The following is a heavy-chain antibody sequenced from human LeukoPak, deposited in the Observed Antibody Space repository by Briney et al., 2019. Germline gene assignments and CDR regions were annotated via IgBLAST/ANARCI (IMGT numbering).Heavy chain of an antibody. CDR3: ARVWNYHDSSGYLEYFQE. CDR2: INPNSGGT. D-gene: IGHD3-22*01. J-gene: IGHJ1*01. Sequence: ASVKVSCKASGYTFTGYYMHWVRQAPGQGLEWMGWINPNSGGTKYAQKFQGRGTVTRDTSISTAYMELSSLRSDDTAVYYCARVWNYHDSSGYLEYFQEWGQGTLVTVSS. CDR1: GYTFTGYY. V-gene: IGHV1-2*02.